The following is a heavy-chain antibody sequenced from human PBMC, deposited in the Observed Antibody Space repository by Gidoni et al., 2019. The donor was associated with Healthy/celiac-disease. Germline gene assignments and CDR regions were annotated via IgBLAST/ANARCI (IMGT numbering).Heavy chain of an antibody. D-gene: IGHD1-26*01. J-gene: IGHJ6*02. Sequence: QITLKESGPTLVKPTQTLTLTCTFSGFSLSTSGVGVGWIRQPPGKALEWLALIYWNDDKRYSPSLKSRLTITKDTSKNQVVLTMTNMDPVDTATYYCAHLPGAAGGYYYYGMDVWGQGTTVTVSS. CDR1: GFSLSTSGVG. CDR2: IYWNDDK. CDR3: AHLPGAAGGYYYYGMDV. V-gene: IGHV2-5*01.